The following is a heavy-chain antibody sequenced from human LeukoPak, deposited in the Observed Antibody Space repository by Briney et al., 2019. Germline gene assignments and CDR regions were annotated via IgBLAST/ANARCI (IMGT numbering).Heavy chain of an antibody. Sequence: GASVKVSCKASGGTFSSYAISWVRQAPGQGLEWMGGIIPIFGTANYAQKFQGRVTITTDESTSTAYMELGSLRSEDTAVYYCARSASYYDFWSGYLTLWGQGTLVTVSS. CDR2: IIPIFGTA. V-gene: IGHV1-69*05. J-gene: IGHJ4*02. D-gene: IGHD3-3*01. CDR3: ARSASYYDFWSGYLTL. CDR1: GGTFSSYA.